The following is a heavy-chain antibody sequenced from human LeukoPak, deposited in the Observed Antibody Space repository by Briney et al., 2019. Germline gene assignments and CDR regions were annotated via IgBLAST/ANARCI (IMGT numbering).Heavy chain of an antibody. Sequence: PGGSLRLSCEVSGFTFSSYWMNWARQAPGKGLEWVANIKQDGSDKYYVDSVKGRFTISRDNAKNSLYLQMNSLRAEDTAVYYCAIIPRAAAGPSARSPFHYWGQGTLVTVSS. CDR2: IKQDGSDK. CDR1: GFTFSSYW. V-gene: IGHV3-7*01. CDR3: AIIPRAAAGPSARSPFHY. J-gene: IGHJ4*02. D-gene: IGHD6-13*01.